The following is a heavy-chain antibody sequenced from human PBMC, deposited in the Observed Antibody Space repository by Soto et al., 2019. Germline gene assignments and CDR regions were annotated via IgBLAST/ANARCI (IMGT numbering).Heavy chain of an antibody. D-gene: IGHD3-3*01. J-gene: IGHJ6*02. CDR2: ISGSGGST. CDR3: AKVQSYDFWSGYYYYYYYGMDV. V-gene: IGHV3-23*01. Sequence: GSLRLSCAASGFTFSSYAMSWVRQAPGKGLEWVSAISGSGGSTYYADSVKGRFTISRDNSKNTLYLQMNSLRAEDTAVYYCAKVQSYDFWSGYYYYYYYGMDVWGQGTTVTVSS. CDR1: GFTFSSYA.